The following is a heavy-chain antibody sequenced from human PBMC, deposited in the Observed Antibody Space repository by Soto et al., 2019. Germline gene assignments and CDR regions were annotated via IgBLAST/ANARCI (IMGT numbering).Heavy chain of an antibody. CDR1: GFTFSSYA. V-gene: IGHV3-74*02. CDR2: INSDGSST. D-gene: IGHD4-17*01. Sequence: VQLVESGGGVVQPGRSLRLSCAASGFTFSSYAMHWVRQAPGKGLEWVSRINSDGSSTSYADSVKGRFTISRDNAKNTLYLQMNSLRAEDTAVYYCATRVPDWGQGTLVTVSS. CDR3: ATRVPD. J-gene: IGHJ4*02.